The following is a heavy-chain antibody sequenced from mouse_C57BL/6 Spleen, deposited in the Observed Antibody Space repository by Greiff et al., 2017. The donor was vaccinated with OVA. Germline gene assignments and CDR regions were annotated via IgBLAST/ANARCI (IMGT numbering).Heavy chain of an antibody. CDR3: ATNYGSSPYAMDY. J-gene: IGHJ4*01. Sequence: QVQLKESGPELVKPGASVKISCKASGYAFSSSWMNWVQQRPGKGLEWIGRIYPGDGDTNYNGKFKGKATLTADKSSSTAYLQLSSLTSEDSAVYFCATNYGSSPYAMDYWGQGTSVTVSS. D-gene: IGHD1-1*01. CDR1: GYAFSSSW. CDR2: IYPGDGDT. V-gene: IGHV1-82*01.